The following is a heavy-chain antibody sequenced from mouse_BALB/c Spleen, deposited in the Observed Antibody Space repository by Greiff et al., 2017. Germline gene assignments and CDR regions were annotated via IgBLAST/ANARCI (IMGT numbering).Heavy chain of an antibody. J-gene: IGHJ2*01. D-gene: IGHD1-1*01. Sequence: LQQPGSELVRPGASVKLSCKASGYTFTSYWMHWVKQRPGQGLEWIGNIYPGSGSTNYDEKFKSKATLTVDTASSTAYMQLSSLTSEDSAVYYCTRTVVASDYWGQGTTLTVSS. CDR2: IYPGSGST. CDR3: TRTVVASDY. V-gene: IGHV1S22*01. CDR1: GYTFTSYW.